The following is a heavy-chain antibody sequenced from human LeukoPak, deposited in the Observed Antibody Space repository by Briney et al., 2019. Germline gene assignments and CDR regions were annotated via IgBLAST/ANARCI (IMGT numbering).Heavy chain of an antibody. V-gene: IGHV3-30-3*01. CDR2: ISYDGSNK. D-gene: IGHD6-13*01. CDR3: ARDQTAAAGIDY. J-gene: IGHJ4*02. CDR1: GFTVSSNY. Sequence: GGSLRLSCAASGFTVSSNYMNWVRQTPGKGLEWVAVISYDGSNKYYADSVKGRFTISRDNSKNTLYLQMNSLRAEDTAVYYCARDQTAAAGIDYWGQGTLVTVSS.